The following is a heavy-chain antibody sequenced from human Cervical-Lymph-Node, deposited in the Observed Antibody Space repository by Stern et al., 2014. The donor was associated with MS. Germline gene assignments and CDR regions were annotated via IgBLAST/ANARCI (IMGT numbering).Heavy chain of an antibody. D-gene: IGHD4-23*01. CDR2: LYAGGST. CDR1: GFTVRRNY. Sequence: EVHLVESGGDLVQPGGSLRLSCAASGFTVRRNYMNWVRQAPGKGLEWVSVLYAGGSTYYADSVKGRFTISRDDSKNTLYLQMNSLTAEDTAVYYCARDSGKIDYYFDSWGQGTLVTVSS. V-gene: IGHV3-66*01. CDR3: ARDSGKIDYYFDS. J-gene: IGHJ4*02.